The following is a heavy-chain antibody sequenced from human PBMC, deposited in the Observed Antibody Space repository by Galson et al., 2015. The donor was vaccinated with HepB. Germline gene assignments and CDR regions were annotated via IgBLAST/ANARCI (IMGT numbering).Heavy chain of an antibody. V-gene: IGHV3-7*03. J-gene: IGHJ4*02. CDR3: ARNDQAVAGTY. D-gene: IGHD6-19*01. Sequence: SLRLSCAASGFTLSTYWMTWVRQAPGKGLEWVASIKQDGSEKYYVDSLKGRFTISRDNAQNSLYLQMNSLRAEDTAVYYCARNDQAVAGTYWGQGTLVTVSS. CDR2: IKQDGSEK. CDR1: GFTLSTYW.